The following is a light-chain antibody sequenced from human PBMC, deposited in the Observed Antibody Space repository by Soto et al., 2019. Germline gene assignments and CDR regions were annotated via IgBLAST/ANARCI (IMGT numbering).Light chain of an antibody. CDR3: QQYDSYWGT. V-gene: IGKV1-5*01. CDR1: QSIINW. Sequence: DIQMTQSPSTLSASVGDRVTITCRASQSIINWLAWYQQKPGKAPKVLIYAASSLESGVPSRFSGSGSGTEFTLTTSSLRPDDFATYYCQQYDSYWGTFGQGTKVEIK. J-gene: IGKJ1*01. CDR2: AAS.